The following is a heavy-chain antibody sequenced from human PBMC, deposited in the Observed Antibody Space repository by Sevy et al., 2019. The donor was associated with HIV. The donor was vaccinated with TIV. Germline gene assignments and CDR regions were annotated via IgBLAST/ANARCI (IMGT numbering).Heavy chain of an antibody. CDR1: GFTFNNFW. V-gene: IGHV3-7*03. J-gene: IGHJ4*01. CDR3: VRDVGGGYFDY. Sequence: GGSLRLSCVASGFTFNNFWMAWVRQAPGKGLEWFANIKPDGSESNHVGAVKGRFTISTIHAKNSLYLQMNSLTAEDTAVYYCVRDVGGGYFDYWGQGTLVTVSS. D-gene: IGHD3-16*01. CDR2: IKPDGSES.